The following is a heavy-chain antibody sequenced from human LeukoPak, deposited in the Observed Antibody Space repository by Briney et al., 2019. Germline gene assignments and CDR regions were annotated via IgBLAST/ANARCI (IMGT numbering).Heavy chain of an antibody. Sequence: GGSLRLSCAASGFTFSSYAMSWVRQAPGKGLEWVSAISGSGGSTYYADSVKGRFTISRDNSKNTLYPQMNSLRAEDTAVYYCAKWSAVAGLYYYYYYGMDVWGQGTTVTVSS. CDR3: AKWSAVAGLYYYYYYGMDV. J-gene: IGHJ6*02. V-gene: IGHV3-23*01. CDR1: GFTFSSYA. CDR2: ISGSGGST. D-gene: IGHD6-19*01.